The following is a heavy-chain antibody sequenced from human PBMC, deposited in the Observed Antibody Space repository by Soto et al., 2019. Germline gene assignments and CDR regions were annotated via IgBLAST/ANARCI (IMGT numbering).Heavy chain of an antibody. Sequence: GASVKVSCKASGGTFSSYAISWVRQAPGQGLEWMGGIIPIFGTANYAQKFQGRVTITADKSTSTAYMELSSLRSEDTAVYYCARAPYDFWSGYYQVRPIDYWGQGTLVTVSS. D-gene: IGHD3-3*01. J-gene: IGHJ4*02. V-gene: IGHV1-69*06. CDR1: GGTFSSYA. CDR2: IIPIFGTA. CDR3: ARAPYDFWSGYYQVRPIDY.